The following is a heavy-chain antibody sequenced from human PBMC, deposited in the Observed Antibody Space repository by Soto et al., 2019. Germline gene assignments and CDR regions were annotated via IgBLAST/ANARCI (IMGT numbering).Heavy chain of an antibody. J-gene: IGHJ4*02. CDR3: ARVSGITFGGVIVRVHYYFDY. CDR1: GYTFTSYD. D-gene: IGHD3-16*02. Sequence: ASVKVSCKASGYTFTSYDINWVRQATGQGLEWMGWMNPNSGNTAYARKFLGRVTMTRDTSITTAYMELSSLTSEDTAVYYCARVSGITFGGVIVRVHYYFDYRGQGSPVTVSS. CDR2: MNPNSGNT. V-gene: IGHV1-8*01.